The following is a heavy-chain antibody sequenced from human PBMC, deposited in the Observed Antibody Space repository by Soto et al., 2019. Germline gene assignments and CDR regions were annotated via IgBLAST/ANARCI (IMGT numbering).Heavy chain of an antibody. CDR3: ARAGYYDILTGYYSPYYYGMDV. CDR1: GGTFSSYA. CDR2: IIPIFGTA. V-gene: IGHV1-69*13. Sequence: SVKVSCKASGGTFSSYAISWVRQAPGQGLEWMGGIIPIFGTANYAQKFQGRVTITADESTSTAYMELSSLRSEDTAVYYCARAGYYDILTGYYSPYYYGMDVWGQGTTVTVSS. J-gene: IGHJ6*02. D-gene: IGHD3-9*01.